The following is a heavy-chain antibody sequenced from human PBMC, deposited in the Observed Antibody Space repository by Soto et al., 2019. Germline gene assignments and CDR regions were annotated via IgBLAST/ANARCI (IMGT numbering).Heavy chain of an antibody. Sequence: SETLSLTCTVSGGSISSYYWSWIRQPPGKGLECIGYIYYSGSTNYNPSLKSRVTISVDTSKNQFSLKLSSVTAADTAVYYCARDELFYDILTGYYNSEGFDYWGQGTLVTVSS. CDR3: ARDELFYDILTGYYNSEGFDY. J-gene: IGHJ4*02. D-gene: IGHD3-9*01. CDR2: IYYSGST. V-gene: IGHV4-59*01. CDR1: GGSISSYY.